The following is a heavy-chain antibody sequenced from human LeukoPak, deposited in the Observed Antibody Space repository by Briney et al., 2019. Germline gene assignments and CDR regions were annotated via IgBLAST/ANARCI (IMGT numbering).Heavy chain of an antibody. J-gene: IGHJ5*01. V-gene: IGHV4-59*01. D-gene: IGHD2-2*01. CDR3: ARDSSPGDS. Sequence: SETLSLTCTVSGTSITSFYWSWIRQPPGKGLEWIGCIHYSGPTNYSPSLRSRITLSVDTSKNQVSLILRSVTAADTAVHFCARDSSPGDSWGQGTLVTVSS. CDR2: IHYSGPT. CDR1: GTSITSFY.